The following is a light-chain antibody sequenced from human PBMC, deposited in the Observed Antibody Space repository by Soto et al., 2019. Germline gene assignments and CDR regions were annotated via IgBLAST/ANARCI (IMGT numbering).Light chain of an antibody. J-gene: IGKJ1*01. CDR2: DAY. CDR1: QSISSW. CDR3: QQYNTYYPRT. Sequence: DIQMTQSPSTLSASVGDRVTITCRASQSISSWLAWYQQKPGKATKLMIYDAYSLESGVPSRFSGSGSGTEFTLTISSLQFDDFANYYCQQYNTYYPRTFGQGTKVDIK. V-gene: IGKV1-5*01.